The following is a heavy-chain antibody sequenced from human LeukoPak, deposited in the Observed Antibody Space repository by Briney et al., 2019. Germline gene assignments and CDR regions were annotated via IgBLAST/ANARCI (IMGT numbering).Heavy chain of an antibody. Sequence: QPGGSLRLSCAVSGFTVSSNYMSWVRQAPGKGLEWVSVMYSGGTTYYADSVKGRFTISRDNSKNTLSLQMNTLRLDDTAMYYCARHSTLPGHWYLDLWGRGTLITVSS. CDR3: ARHSTLPGHWYLDL. J-gene: IGHJ2*01. CDR2: MYSGGTT. CDR1: GFTVSSNY. V-gene: IGHV3-66*04. D-gene: IGHD3-3*02.